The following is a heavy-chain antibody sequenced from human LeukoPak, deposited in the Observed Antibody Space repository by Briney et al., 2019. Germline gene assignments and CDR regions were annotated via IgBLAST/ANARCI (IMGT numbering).Heavy chain of an antibody. CDR3: ARVPVSGPGARFDY. CDR2: IIPILGIA. J-gene: IGHJ4*02. V-gene: IGHV1-69*04. D-gene: IGHD4-11*01. Sequence: SVKVSCKASGGTFSSYAISWVRQAPGQGLEWMGRIIPILGIANYAQKLQGRVTMTTDTSTTTAYMELRSLRSDDTAVYYCARVPVSGPGARFDYWGQGTLVTVSS. CDR1: GGTFSSYA.